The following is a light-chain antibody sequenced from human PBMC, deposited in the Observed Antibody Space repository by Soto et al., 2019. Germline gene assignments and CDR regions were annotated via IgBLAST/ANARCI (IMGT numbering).Light chain of an antibody. CDR1: NSDVGGYNY. V-gene: IGLV2-11*01. CDR2: DVR. J-gene: IGLJ2*01. CDR3: CSYAGAYTLI. Sequence: QSALTQPRSVSGSPGQSVAISCTGTNSDVGGYNYVSWYQQHPGKAPKLMIYDVRERPSGVPDRVSGSKSGNTASLTISGLQADDEADYYCCSYAGAYTLIFGGGTKLTVL.